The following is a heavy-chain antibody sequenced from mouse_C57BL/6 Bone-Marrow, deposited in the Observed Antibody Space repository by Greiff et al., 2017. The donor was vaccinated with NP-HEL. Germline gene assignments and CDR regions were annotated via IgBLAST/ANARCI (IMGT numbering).Heavy chain of an antibody. CDR1: GYTFTSYW. V-gene: IGHV1-5*01. D-gene: IGHD1-1*01. CDR2: IYPGNSDT. CDR3: TRDYYGSSYYAMDY. Sequence: EVKVEESGTVLARPGASVKMSCKTSGYTFTSYWMHWVKQRPGQGLEWIGAIYPGNSDTSYNQKFKGKAKLTAVTSASTAYMELSSLTNEDSAVYYCTRDYYGSSYYAMDYWGQGTSVTVSS. J-gene: IGHJ4*01.